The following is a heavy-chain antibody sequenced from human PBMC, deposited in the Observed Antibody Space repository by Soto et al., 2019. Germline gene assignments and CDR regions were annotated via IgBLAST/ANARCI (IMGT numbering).Heavy chain of an antibody. CDR3: ARDSLIPSAADYYYDMDV. CDR1: GDGFSNYA. Sequence: SVKVSCKASGDGFSNYAISWVRQAPGQGLEWMGGIIPIFRTANYAQKFQGRLSITADDSTSTAYMELGSLKSDDTAVYFCARDSLIPSAADYYYDMDVWGQGTTVTVSS. V-gene: IGHV1-69*13. CDR2: IIPIFRTA. D-gene: IGHD1-26*01. J-gene: IGHJ6*02.